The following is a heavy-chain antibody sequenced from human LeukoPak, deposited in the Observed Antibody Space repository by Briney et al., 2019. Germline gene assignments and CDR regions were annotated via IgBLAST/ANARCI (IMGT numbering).Heavy chain of an antibody. V-gene: IGHV1-2*02. Sequence: ASVKVSCKASGYTFTSYGISWVRQAPGQGLEWMGWINPNSGGTNYAQKFQGRVTMTRDTSISTAYMDLSRLRSDDTAVYYCARGERLWLLSWGQGTLVTVSS. CDR1: GYTFTSYG. D-gene: IGHD5-18*01. CDR2: INPNSGGT. CDR3: ARGERLWLLS. J-gene: IGHJ5*02.